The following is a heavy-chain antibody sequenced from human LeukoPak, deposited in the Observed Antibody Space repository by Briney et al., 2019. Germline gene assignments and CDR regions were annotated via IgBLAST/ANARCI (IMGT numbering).Heavy chain of an antibody. Sequence: ASVKVSCKASGGTFSSYAISWVRQAPGQGLEWMGGIIPIFGTANYAQKFQGRVTITADESTSTAYMELSSLRSEDTAVYYCASHIVQGREGVVVPAVDYYYMDVWGKGTTVTVSS. V-gene: IGHV1-69*13. CDR1: GGTFSSYA. CDR2: IIPIFGTA. D-gene: IGHD2-2*01. CDR3: ASHIVQGREGVVVPAVDYYYMDV. J-gene: IGHJ6*03.